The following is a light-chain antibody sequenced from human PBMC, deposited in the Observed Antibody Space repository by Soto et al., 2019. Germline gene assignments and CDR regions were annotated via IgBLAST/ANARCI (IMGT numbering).Light chain of an antibody. CDR3: QHYNSYSEA. V-gene: IGKV1-5*03. J-gene: IGKJ1*01. CDR2: KAS. CDR1: QTISSW. Sequence: DVQMTQSPSTLSGSVGDGVTITCRASQTISSWLAWYQQKPGKAPKLLIYKASTLKSGVPSRFSGSGSGTEFTLTISSLQPDDFATYYCQHYNSYSEAFAQGTKVAIK.